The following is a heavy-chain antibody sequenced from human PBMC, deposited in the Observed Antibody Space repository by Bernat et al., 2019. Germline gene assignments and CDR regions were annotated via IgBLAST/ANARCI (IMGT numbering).Heavy chain of an antibody. CDR2: IWYDGSNK. CDR3: AKDNTRILRYFDWLSPFDAFDI. D-gene: IGHD3-9*01. Sequence: QVQLVESGGGVVQPGRSLRLSCAASGFTFSSYGMHWVRQAPGKGLEWVAVIWYDGSNKYYADSVKGRFTISRDNSKNTLYLQMNSLRAEDTAVYYCAKDNTRILRYFDWLSPFDAFDIWGQGTMVTVSS. CDR1: GFTFSSYG. J-gene: IGHJ3*02. V-gene: IGHV3-33*06.